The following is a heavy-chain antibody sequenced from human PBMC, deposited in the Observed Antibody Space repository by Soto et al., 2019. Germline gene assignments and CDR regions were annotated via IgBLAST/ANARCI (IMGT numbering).Heavy chain of an antibody. CDR3: TSDTFGGGDS. D-gene: IGHD3-10*01. Sequence: PGGSLRLSCKASGIYLSNYWMHWVRQAPGKGLVWVSRINPESTTITYADSVKGRFTISRDNAXXXXXXXXXXXXXXXTGTYYXTSDTFGGGDSWGQGTLVTXSS. V-gene: IGHV3-74*01. CDR2: INPESTTI. J-gene: IGHJ4*02. CDR1: GIYLSNYW.